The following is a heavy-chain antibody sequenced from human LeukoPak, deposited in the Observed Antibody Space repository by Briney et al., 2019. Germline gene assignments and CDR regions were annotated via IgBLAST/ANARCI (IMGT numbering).Heavy chain of an antibody. CDR1: GGTFSSYA. CDR3: ARDEGYSYGHDAFDI. V-gene: IGHV1-69*06. D-gene: IGHD5-18*01. J-gene: IGHJ3*02. CDR2: IIPIFGTA. Sequence: SVKVSCKASGGTFSSYAISWVRQAPGQGLEWMGRIIPIFGTANYAQKFQGRVAITADKSTSTAYMELSSLRSEDTAVYYCARDEGYSYGHDAFDIWGQGTMVTVSS.